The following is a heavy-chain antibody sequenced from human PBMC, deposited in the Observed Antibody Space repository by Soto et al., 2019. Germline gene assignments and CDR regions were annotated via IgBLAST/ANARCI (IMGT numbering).Heavy chain of an antibody. CDR1: GGTFSSYA. V-gene: IGHV1-69*06. Sequence: QVQLVQSGAEVKKPGSSVKVSCKASGGTFSSYAISWVRQAPGQGLEWMGGIIPIFGTANYAQKFQGRVTLTADKSTSTAYMELSSLRSEDTAVYYCAREGQVLGYYYYGMDVWRQGTTVTVSS. J-gene: IGHJ6*02. CDR3: AREGQVLGYYYYGMDV. D-gene: IGHD1-20*01. CDR2: IIPIFGTA.